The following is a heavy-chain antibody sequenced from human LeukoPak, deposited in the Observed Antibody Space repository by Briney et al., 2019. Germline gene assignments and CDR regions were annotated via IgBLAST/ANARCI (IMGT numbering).Heavy chain of an antibody. CDR3: ARLYYDSSGYYYTFDY. D-gene: IGHD3-22*01. V-gene: IGHV4-4*09. J-gene: IGHJ4*02. Sequence: SETLSLTCTVSGGSISSYYWSWIRQPPGKGLEWIGYIYTSGSTNYNPSLKSRVTISVDTSKDQFSLKLSSVTAADTAVYYCARLYYDSSGYYYTFDYWGPGTLVTVSS. CDR2: IYTSGST. CDR1: GGSISSYY.